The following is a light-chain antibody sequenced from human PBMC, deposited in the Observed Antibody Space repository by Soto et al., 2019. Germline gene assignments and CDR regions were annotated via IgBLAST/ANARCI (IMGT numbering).Light chain of an antibody. V-gene: IGKV4-1*01. CDR3: QQYYSTPLT. J-gene: IGKJ4*01. CDR1: LSVLYKSNNKNH. CDR2: WAS. Sequence: DIVMTQSPDSLAGSLGPRATISCKRSLSVLYKSNNKNHLAWYQQKPGQPPKLXIYWASTRESGVPDRFSGSGSGTDFTLTISSLQAEDVAVYYCQQYYSTPLTFGGGTKVDIK.